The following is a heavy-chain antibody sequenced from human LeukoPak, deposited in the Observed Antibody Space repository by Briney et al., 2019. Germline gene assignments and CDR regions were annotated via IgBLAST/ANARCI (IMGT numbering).Heavy chain of an antibody. CDR3: AKDLPRDSSGYDFDY. Sequence: GGSLRLSCAASGFTLSSYAMNWVRQAPGKGLEWVSAISGSGGSTYYADSVKGRFTISRDNSKNTLYLQMNSLRAEDTAVYYCAKDLPRDSSGYDFDYWGQGTLVTVSS. D-gene: IGHD3-22*01. CDR1: GFTLSSYA. J-gene: IGHJ4*02. CDR2: ISGSGGST. V-gene: IGHV3-23*01.